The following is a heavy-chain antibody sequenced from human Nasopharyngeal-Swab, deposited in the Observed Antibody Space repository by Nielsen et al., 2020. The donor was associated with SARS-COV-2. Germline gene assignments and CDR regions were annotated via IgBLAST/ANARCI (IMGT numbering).Heavy chain of an antibody. Sequence: GSLRLSCAACGFTFNNYSFNWVRQAPGKGLEWVSSISSSSSYIYYADSVKGRFTISRDNAKNSLYLQMNSLRAEDTAVYYCSRDGLDYDFWSAYFMDVWGQGTTVTVSS. J-gene: IGHJ6*02. D-gene: IGHD3-3*01. CDR3: SRDGLDYDFWSAYFMDV. V-gene: IGHV3-21*01. CDR2: ISSSSSYI. CDR1: GFTFNNYS.